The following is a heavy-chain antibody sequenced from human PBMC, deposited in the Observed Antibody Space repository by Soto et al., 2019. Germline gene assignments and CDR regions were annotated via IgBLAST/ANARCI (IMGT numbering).Heavy chain of an antibody. Sequence: ASVKVSCKVSGYTLTELSMHWVRLAPGKGLEWMGGFDPEDGETIYAQKFQGRVTMTEDTSTDTAYMELSSLRSEDTAVYYCATSAVLWFGEFTPHFAYRGQGTLVTVSS. CDR3: ATSAVLWFGEFTPHFAY. D-gene: IGHD3-10*01. V-gene: IGHV1-24*01. J-gene: IGHJ4*02. CDR2: FDPEDGET. CDR1: GYTLTELS.